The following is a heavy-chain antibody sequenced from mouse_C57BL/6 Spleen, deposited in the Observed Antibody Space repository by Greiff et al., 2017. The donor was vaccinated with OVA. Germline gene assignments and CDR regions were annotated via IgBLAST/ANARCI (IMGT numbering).Heavy chain of an antibody. J-gene: IGHJ3*01. CDR3: ARGAYYDYTGCAH. CDR1: GYSITSGYD. Sequence: EVQLQESGPGLVKPSQSLSLTCTVTGYSITSGYDWHWIRPFPGNLLEWMGFISYSGITNYNPSLKSRISITHDTSKNQFFLKLNSVTTEDTATYYFARGAYYDYTGCAHWGQGTLVTVSA. V-gene: IGHV3-1*01. D-gene: IGHD2-4*01. CDR2: ISYSGIT.